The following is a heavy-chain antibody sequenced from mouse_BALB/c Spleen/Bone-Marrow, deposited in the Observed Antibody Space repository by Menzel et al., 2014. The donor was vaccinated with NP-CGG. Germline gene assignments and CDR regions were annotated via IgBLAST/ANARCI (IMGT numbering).Heavy chain of an antibody. CDR3: TRGGNWEDFDY. J-gene: IGHJ2*01. CDR1: GFTFSSFG. CDR2: ISSGSSPI. V-gene: IGHV5-17*02. Sequence: VQLQQSGGGLVQPGGSRKLSCAASGFTFSSFGMHWVRQAPEKGLEWVAYISSGSSPIFYADTVKGRFTISRDSPKNTLFLQMTSLRSEDTAMYYCTRGGNWEDFDYWGQGTTLTVSS. D-gene: IGHD4-1*01.